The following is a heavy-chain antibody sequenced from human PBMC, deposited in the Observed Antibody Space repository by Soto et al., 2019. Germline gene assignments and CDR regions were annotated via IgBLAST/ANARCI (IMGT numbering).Heavy chain of an antibody. CDR3: ARHFSVDYFDY. Sequence: PSETLSLTCAVSGGSISSSNWWSWVRQPPGKGLEWIGEIYHSGSTNYNPSPKSRVTISVDRSKNQFSLKLSSVTAADTAVYYCARHFSVDYFDYWGQGALVTVSS. CDR2: IYHSGST. V-gene: IGHV4-4*02. J-gene: IGHJ4*02. CDR1: GGSISSSNW.